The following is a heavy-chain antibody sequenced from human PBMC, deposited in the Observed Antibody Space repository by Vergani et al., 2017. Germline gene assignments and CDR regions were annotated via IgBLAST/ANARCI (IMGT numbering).Heavy chain of an antibody. V-gene: IGHV4-59*01. CDR1: GGSMSGYY. CDR2: MYHSGST. J-gene: IGHJ5*02. CDR3: GRVADFYGLGSRLLDL. Sequence: QVRLQESGPGLVKPSETLSLTCSVSGGSMSGYYWSWIRQPPGKELDWIGYMYHSGSTKYNPSLETRVTISGDTSKNQFSLKLNSVTAADTAVYYCGRVADFYGLGSRLLDLWGQGILVTVSS. D-gene: IGHD3-10*01.